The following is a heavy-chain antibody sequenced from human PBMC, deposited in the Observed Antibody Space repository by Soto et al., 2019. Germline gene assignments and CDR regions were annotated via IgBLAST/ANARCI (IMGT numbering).Heavy chain of an antibody. J-gene: IGHJ6*03. V-gene: IGHV4-59*08. CDR3: ARTVLGPDLLADSFVDYYYYMDV. CDR2: VYYTGST. D-gene: IGHD3-9*01. Sequence: SETLSLTCTVSGGSISNFYWSWIRQPPGKAQEKIVYVYYTGSTSYNPSLKRRVTFSADSSRGQFSLRLNSVTAADTAVYYCARTVLGPDLLADSFVDYYYYMDVWGQGTTVTVSS. CDR1: GGSISNFY.